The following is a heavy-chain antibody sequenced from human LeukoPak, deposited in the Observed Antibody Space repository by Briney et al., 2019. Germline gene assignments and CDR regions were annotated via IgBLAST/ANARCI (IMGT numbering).Heavy chain of an antibody. Sequence: ASVKVSCKASGGTFSSYAISWVRQAPGQGLEWMGGIIPIFGTANYAQKFQGRVTITADESTSTAYMELSSLRSEDTAVYYCARETKKRTMIVVDDAFDIWGQGTMVTVSS. CDR1: GGTFSSYA. D-gene: IGHD3-22*01. CDR2: IIPIFGTA. V-gene: IGHV1-69*13. CDR3: ARETKKRTMIVVDDAFDI. J-gene: IGHJ3*02.